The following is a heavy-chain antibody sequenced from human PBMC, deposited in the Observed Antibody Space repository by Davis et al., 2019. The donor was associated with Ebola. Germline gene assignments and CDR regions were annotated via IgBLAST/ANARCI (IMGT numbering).Heavy chain of an antibody. CDR3: ARTMTTVTTVWFDP. J-gene: IGHJ5*02. CDR1: GGSISSYY. D-gene: IGHD4-17*01. Sequence: SETLSLTCTVSGGSISSYYWSWIRQPPGKGLEWTGYLYYSGSTNYNPSLKSRVTISVDTSKNQFSLKLSSVTAADTAVYYCARTMTTVTTVWFDPWGQGTLVTVSS. CDR2: LYYSGST. V-gene: IGHV4-59*13.